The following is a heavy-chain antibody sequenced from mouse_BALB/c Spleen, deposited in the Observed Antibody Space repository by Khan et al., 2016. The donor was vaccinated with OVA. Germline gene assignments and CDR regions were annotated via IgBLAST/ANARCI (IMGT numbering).Heavy chain of an antibody. CDR1: GFTFSTYG. D-gene: IGHD1-1*01. CDR2: VSTGGGYT. Sequence: EVELVESGGDLVKPGGSLKLSCAASGFTFSTYGMSWVRQTPDKRLEWVATVSTGGGYTYYPDSVKGRFTISRDNAKNPLYLQLSSLKSEDTAMFYCARIDYYYDSEGVAYWGQGTLVTVSA. J-gene: IGHJ3*01. V-gene: IGHV5-6*01. CDR3: ARIDYYYDSEGVAY.